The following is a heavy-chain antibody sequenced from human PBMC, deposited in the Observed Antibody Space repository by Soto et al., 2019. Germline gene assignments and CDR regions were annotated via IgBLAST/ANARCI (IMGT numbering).Heavy chain of an antibody. J-gene: IGHJ4*02. CDR1: GFTFSSYA. CDR2: ISYDGSNK. CDR3: ARSKVAGPIDY. V-gene: IGHV3-30-3*01. D-gene: IGHD6-19*01. Sequence: LRLSCAASGFTFSSYAMHWVRQAPGKGLEWVAVISYDGSNKYYADSVKGRFTISRDNSKNTLYLQMNSLRAEDTAVYYCARSKVAGPIDYWRQGTLVTVSS.